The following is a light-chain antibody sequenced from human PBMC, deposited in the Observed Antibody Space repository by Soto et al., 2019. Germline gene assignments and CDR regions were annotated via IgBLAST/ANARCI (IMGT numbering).Light chain of an antibody. CDR2: EVS. V-gene: IGLV2-14*01. J-gene: IGLJ3*02. Sequence: QSVLTQPASVSGSPGQSITISCTGTSSDVGGYNYVSWYQQHPVTSPKLMIYEVSNRPSGVSNRFSGSKSGNTASLIISGLQAEDEGDYSCSSYTARSTWVFGGGTKLTVL. CDR3: SSYTARSTWV. CDR1: SSDVGGYNY.